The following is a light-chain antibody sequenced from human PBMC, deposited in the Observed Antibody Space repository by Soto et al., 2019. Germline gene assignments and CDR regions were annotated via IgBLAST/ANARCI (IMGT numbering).Light chain of an antibody. V-gene: IGKV3D-20*02. CDR2: GAS. CDR3: QQRSNWPAT. Sequence: ENFLPQSPGTLSLSPGEGATRSCRASRGVSANYLAWYQQKPGQAPTLLIYGASIRAAGIPDRFSGSGSGTDFTLTISSLEPEDFAVYYCQQRSNWPATFGQGTKVDIK. J-gene: IGKJ1*01. CDR1: RGVSANY.